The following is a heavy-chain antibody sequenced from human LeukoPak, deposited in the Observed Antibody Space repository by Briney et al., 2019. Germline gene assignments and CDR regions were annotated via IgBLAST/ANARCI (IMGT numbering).Heavy chain of an antibody. D-gene: IGHD2-15*01. CDR3: AKGGYTTWFDP. V-gene: IGHV3-23*01. CDR2: IRSNGGDT. J-gene: IGHJ5*02. Sequence: GGSLRLSCAASGFTFREFSMSWVRQAPGKGLEWVSNIRSNGGDTYYTDSVKGRFTISRDNAKNTLYLEMNSLRAGDTAVYYCAKGGYTTWFDPWGQGTLVTVSS. CDR1: GFTFREFS.